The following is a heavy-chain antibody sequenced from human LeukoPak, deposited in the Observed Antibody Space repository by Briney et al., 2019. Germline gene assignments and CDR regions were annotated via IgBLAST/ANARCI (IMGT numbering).Heavy chain of an antibody. CDR2: ISSSSSYI. Sequence: GGSLRLSCTASGFTFNGYSMNWVRQAPGKGLEWVSSISSSSSYIYYADSVKGRFTISRDNAKNSLYLQMNSLRAEDTAVYYCAREGRFQYGMDVWGQGTTVTVSS. CDR3: AREGRFQYGMDV. D-gene: IGHD3-3*01. V-gene: IGHV3-21*01. CDR1: GFTFNGYS. J-gene: IGHJ6*02.